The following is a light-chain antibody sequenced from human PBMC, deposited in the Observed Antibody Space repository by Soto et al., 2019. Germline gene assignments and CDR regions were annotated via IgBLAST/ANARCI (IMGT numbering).Light chain of an antibody. J-gene: IGKJ5*01. V-gene: IGKV3-11*01. Sequence: EIVLTQSPASLSLSPGEGATLSCRASQSISSQLAWYQQIPGQAPRLLIYDASNRATGIPARFSGSGSGTEFTLTISSLEPEDFAVYYCQQRITGPITFGQGTRLEIK. CDR1: QSISSQ. CDR2: DAS. CDR3: QQRITGPIT.